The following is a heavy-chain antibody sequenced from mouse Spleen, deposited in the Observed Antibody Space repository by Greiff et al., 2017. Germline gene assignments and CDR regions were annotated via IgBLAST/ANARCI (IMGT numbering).Heavy chain of an antibody. CDR3: ARNDGYYWYFDV. CDR1: GFSLTSYG. Sequence: QVQLKQSGPGLVAPSQSLSITCTVSGFSLTSYGVHWVRQPPGKGLEWLVVIWSDGSTTYNSALKSRLSISKDNSKSQVFLKMNSLQTDDTAMYYCARNDGYYWYFDVWGAGTTVTVSS. CDR2: IWSDGST. V-gene: IGHV2-6*02. J-gene: IGHJ1*01. D-gene: IGHD1-1*01.